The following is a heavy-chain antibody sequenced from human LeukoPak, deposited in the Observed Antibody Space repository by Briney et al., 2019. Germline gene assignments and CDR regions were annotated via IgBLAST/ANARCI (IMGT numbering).Heavy chain of an antibody. V-gene: IGHV1-58*02. CDR1: GFTFTSSA. Sequence: ASVKVSCKASGFTFTSSAMHWVRQARGQRLEWIGWIVVASGNTIYAQKFQERVTITRDMSTNTAYMELGSLRSEDTAVYYCVAEGVIGTGGAFDIWGQGTMVTVSS. D-gene: IGHD3-10*01. CDR3: VAEGVIGTGGAFDI. J-gene: IGHJ3*02. CDR2: IVVASGNT.